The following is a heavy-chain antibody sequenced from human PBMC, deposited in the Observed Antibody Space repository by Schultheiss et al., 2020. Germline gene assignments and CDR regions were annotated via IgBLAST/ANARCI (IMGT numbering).Heavy chain of an antibody. Sequence: AAVKVSCKASGYTFTSYGISWVRQAPGQGLEWMGWISAYNGNTNYAQKLQGRVTMTTDTSTSTAYMELSRLRSDDTAVYYCASFGAQAGFDYWGQGTLVTVSS. CDR1: GYTFTSYG. CDR2: ISAYNGNT. D-gene: IGHD3-10*01. CDR3: ASFGAQAGFDY. V-gene: IGHV1-18*01. J-gene: IGHJ4*02.